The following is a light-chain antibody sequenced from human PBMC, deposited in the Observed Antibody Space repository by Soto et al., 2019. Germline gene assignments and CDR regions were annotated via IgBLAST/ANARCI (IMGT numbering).Light chain of an antibody. J-gene: IGKJ2*01. Sequence: DIQMTQSPSTLSASVGERVTITCRASQSISSWLAWYQQKPGKAPKVLIYKASTIESGVPLRFSGSGSGTEFTLTISSLQPDDFATYYCQQYNSYSYTVGQGTNLEIK. V-gene: IGKV1-5*03. CDR3: QQYNSYSYT. CDR1: QSISSW. CDR2: KAS.